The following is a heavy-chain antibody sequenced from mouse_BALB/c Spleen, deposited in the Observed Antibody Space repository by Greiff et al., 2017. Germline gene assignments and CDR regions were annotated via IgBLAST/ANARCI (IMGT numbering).Heavy chain of an antibody. Sequence: VHLVESGPGLVAPSQSLSITCTVSGFSLTSYGVHWVRQPPGKGLEWLGVIWAGGSTNYNSALMSRLSISKDNSKSQVFLKKNSLQTDDTTIYYCARDHGSTVVAKDCAMDDWGQGTSVTVSS. CDR3: ARDHGSTVVAKDCAMDD. CDR1: GFSLTSYG. V-gene: IGHV2-9*02. CDR2: IWAGGST. J-gene: IGHJ4*01. D-gene: IGHD1-1*01.